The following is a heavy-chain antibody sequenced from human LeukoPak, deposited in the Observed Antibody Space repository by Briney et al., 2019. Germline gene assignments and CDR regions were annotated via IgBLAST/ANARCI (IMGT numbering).Heavy chain of an antibody. CDR3: AKVASEYYGLDV. J-gene: IGHJ6*04. CDR1: GFTFSSYE. Sequence: GGSLRLSCAASGFTFSSYEFSWVRQAPGKGLEWVSYISITGGIKYYGESVKGRCTISRDNAKNSLYLQMDSLRGEDTAVYYCAKVASEYYGLDVWGKGTTVTVSS. CDR2: ISITGGIK. V-gene: IGHV3-48*03. D-gene: IGHD1-14*01.